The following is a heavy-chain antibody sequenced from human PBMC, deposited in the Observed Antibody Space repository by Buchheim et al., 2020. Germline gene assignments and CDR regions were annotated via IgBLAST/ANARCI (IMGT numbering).Heavy chain of an antibody. CDR2: IYTSGST. V-gene: IGHV4-61*02. Sequence: QVQLQESGPGLVKPSQTLSLTCTVSGGSISSGSYYWSWIRQPAGKGLEWIGRIYTSGSTNYNPSLKSRVTISVDTSKNQFSRKLSSVTAADTAVYYCARDGPITGTTDLDYYYGMDVWGQGTT. J-gene: IGHJ6*02. CDR1: GGSISSGSYY. D-gene: IGHD1-20*01. CDR3: ARDGPITGTTDLDYYYGMDV.